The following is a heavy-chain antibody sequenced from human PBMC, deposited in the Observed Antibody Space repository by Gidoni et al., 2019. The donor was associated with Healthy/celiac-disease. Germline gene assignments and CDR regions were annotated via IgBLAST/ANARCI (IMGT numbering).Heavy chain of an antibody. CDR1: GGSISSSSYY. J-gene: IGHJ6*02. D-gene: IGHD3-22*01. V-gene: IGHV4-39*01. Sequence: QLQLQESGPGLVKPSETLSLTCTVSGGSISSSSYYWGWIRQPPGKGLEWIGSIYYSGSTYYNPSLKSRVTISVDTSKNQFSLKLSSVTAADTAVYYCARLIGDSSGYWHYYYYYGMDVWGQGTTVTVSS. CDR2: IYYSGST. CDR3: ARLIGDSSGYWHYYYYYGMDV.